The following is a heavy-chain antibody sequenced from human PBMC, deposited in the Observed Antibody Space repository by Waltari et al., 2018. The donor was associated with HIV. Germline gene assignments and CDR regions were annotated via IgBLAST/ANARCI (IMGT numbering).Heavy chain of an antibody. CDR1: RLTFGDVW. V-gene: IGHV3-15*01. CDR2: IKSKRDGGAT. Sequence: EVQVVEYGGGVVKPGGSHRVSCASVRLTFGDVWMTWVRQAQGKGLECVGRIKSKRDGGATDYAASVKGRFVISRDDSQNTLYLQMSGLRTEDTAIYYCTTGGYPTEAFDVWGQGTMVTVSP. D-gene: IGHD5-12*01. J-gene: IGHJ3*01. CDR3: TTGGYPTEAFDV.